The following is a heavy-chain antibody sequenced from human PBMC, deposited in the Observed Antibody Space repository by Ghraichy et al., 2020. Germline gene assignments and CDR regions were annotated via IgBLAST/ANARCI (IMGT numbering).Heavy chain of an antibody. CDR2: IKQDGSEK. J-gene: IGHJ3*02. Sequence: GGSLRLSCAASGFSFGIYWMTWVRQAPGKGLEWVANIKQDGSEKHYVDSVKGRFTISRDNAKNSLYVQMNSLRAEDTAVYYCARGLRDSSRWYSVGFFQDAFDIWGQGTMVTVSS. CDR1: GFSFGIYW. CDR3: ARGLRDSSRWYSVGFFQDAFDI. D-gene: IGHD6-13*01. V-gene: IGHV3-7*03.